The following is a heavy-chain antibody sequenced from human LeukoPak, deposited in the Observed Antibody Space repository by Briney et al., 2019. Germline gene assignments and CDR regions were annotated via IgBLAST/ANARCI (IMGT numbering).Heavy chain of an antibody. V-gene: IGHV3-23*01. CDR1: GFTFSNYA. CDR2: ISGSGGST. Sequence: AGGSLRLSCAASGFTFSNYAMTWVRQAPGKGLEWVSVISGSGGSTYIADSVKGRFTISRDNSKKTLHLQMNSLRAEDTAVYYCAKDHYDYGGGLFDYWGQGTLVTVSS. J-gene: IGHJ4*02. CDR3: AKDHYDYGGGLFDY. D-gene: IGHD3-16*01.